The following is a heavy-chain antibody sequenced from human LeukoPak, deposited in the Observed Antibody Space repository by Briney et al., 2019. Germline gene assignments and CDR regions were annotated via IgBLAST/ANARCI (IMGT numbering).Heavy chain of an antibody. J-gene: IGHJ5*02. D-gene: IGHD3-10*01. CDR3: ARPNMVRGVTDAGGFDP. CDR2: IYYSGST. Sequence: SETLSPTCTVSGGSISSYYWSWIRQPPGKGLEWIGYIYYSGSTNYNPSLKSRVTISVDTSKNQFSLKLSSVTAADTAVYYCARPNMVRGVTDAGGFDPWGQGTLFTVSS. CDR1: GGSISSYY. V-gene: IGHV4-59*01.